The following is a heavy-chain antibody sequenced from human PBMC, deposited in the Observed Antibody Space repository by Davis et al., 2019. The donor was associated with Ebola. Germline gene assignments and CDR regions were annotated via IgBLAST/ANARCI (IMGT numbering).Heavy chain of an antibody. D-gene: IGHD6-19*01. CDR2: ISPAGSNR. CDR3: ARDGSGWYPGDY. CDR1: GFTVSSNY. Sequence: GGSLRLSCAASGFTVSSNYMNWVRQAPGKGLQWVALISPAGSNRWYADSVRGRLTTSRDNSKNTLYLQVNSLRPDDTAVYYCARDGSGWYPGDYWGQGTLVTVSS. V-gene: IGHV3-30-3*01. J-gene: IGHJ4*02.